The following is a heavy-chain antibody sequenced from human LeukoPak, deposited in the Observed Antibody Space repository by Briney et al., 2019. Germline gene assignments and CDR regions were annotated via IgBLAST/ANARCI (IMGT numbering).Heavy chain of an antibody. CDR2: INTDGSST. J-gene: IGHJ4*02. Sequence: GGSLRLSCAASGFTFNNYWMHWVRQAPGKGLVWVSRINTDGSSTNYADSVEGRFTISRDNAKTTLYLQMNGLRAEDTAVYYCARGRLSTSGWLTAYWGQGTLVTVSS. CDR1: GFTFNNYW. V-gene: IGHV3-74*01. D-gene: IGHD2-2*01. CDR3: ARGRLSTSGWLTAY.